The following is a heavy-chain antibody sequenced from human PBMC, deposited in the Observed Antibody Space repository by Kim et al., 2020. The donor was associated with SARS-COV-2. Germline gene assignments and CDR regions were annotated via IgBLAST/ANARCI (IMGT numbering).Heavy chain of an antibody. D-gene: IGHD6-13*01. Sequence: GGSLRLSCAASGFTFSSYWMHWVRQAPGKGLVWVSRINSDESSTSYADSVKGRFTISRDNAKNTLYLQMNSLRAEDTAVYYCASLVSIAAAGTGFDYWGQGTLVTVSS. J-gene: IGHJ4*02. CDR2: INSDESST. CDR3: ASLVSIAAAGTGFDY. CDR1: GFTFSSYW. V-gene: IGHV3-74*01.